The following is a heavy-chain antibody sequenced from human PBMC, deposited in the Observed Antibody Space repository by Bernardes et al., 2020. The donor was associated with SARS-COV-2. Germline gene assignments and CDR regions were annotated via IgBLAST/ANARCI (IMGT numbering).Heavy chain of an antibody. J-gene: IGHJ4*02. CDR1: GFTFGDYA. V-gene: IGHV3-49*03. CDR2: IRSKAYGGTT. CDR3: TARIVVVVAAKYTFDY. D-gene: IGHD2-15*01. Sequence: GGSLRLSCTASGFTFGDYAMSWFRRGPGKGLEWVGFIRSKAYGGTTEYAASVKGRFTISRDDSKSIAYLQMNSLKTEDTAVYYCTARIVVVVAAKYTFDYWGQGTLVTVSS.